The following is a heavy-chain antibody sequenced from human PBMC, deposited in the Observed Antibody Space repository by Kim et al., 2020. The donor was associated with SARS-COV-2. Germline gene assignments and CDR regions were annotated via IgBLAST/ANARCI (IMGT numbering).Heavy chain of an antibody. CDR1: GFTFSDYY. Sequence: GGSLRLSCAASGFTFSDYYMSWIRQAPGKGLEWVSYISSSSSYTNYADSVKGRFTISRDNAKNSLYLQMNSLRAEDTAVYYCARSAAVAGTEGDYWGQGTLVTVSS. V-gene: IGHV3-11*03. D-gene: IGHD6-19*01. CDR2: ISSSSSYT. J-gene: IGHJ4*02. CDR3: ARSAAVAGTEGDY.